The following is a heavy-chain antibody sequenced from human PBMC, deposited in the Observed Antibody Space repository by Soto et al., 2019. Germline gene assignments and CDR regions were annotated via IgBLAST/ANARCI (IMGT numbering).Heavy chain of an antibody. J-gene: IGHJ6*01. D-gene: IGHD6-13*01. Sequence: PRGSLILSCASSGFTFSIYGMHWVRQAPGKGLEWVAVISYDGSNKYYADSVKGRFTISRDNSKNTLYLQMKSLRAEDTAVYYCAKEYSSRGDYYYYGMDVWGQGTTVTVSS. V-gene: IGHV3-30*18. CDR1: GFTFSIYG. CDR2: ISYDGSNK. CDR3: AKEYSSRGDYYYYGMDV.